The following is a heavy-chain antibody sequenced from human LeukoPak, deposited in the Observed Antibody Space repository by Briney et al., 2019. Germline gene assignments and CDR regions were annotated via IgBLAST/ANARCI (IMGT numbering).Heavy chain of an antibody. CDR1: GYTFTGYY. CDR3: ATGNAYCSGGSCYYGWYFDL. D-gene: IGHD2-15*01. J-gene: IGHJ2*01. V-gene: IGHV1-69*13. CDR2: IIPIFGTA. Sequence: ASVKVSCKASGYTFTGYYMHWVRQAPGQGLEWMGGIIPIFGTANYAQKFQGRVTITADESTSTAYMELSSLRSEDTAVYYRATGNAYCSGGSCYYGWYFDLWGRGTLVTVSS.